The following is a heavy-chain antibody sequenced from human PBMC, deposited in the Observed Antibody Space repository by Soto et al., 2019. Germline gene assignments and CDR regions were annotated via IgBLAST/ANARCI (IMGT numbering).Heavy chain of an antibody. CDR1: GFAFSSYS. CDR3: AKPVFGPGSPDY. CDR2: ITNSGDTT. J-gene: IGHJ4*02. V-gene: IGHV3-23*01. D-gene: IGHD3-10*01. Sequence: GGSLRLSCAASGFAFSSYSMTWVRQAPGKGLEWVSGITNSGDTTYYADSVKGRFTISRDNSKNTLYLKMISLRGEDTAVYYCAKPVFGPGSPDYWGQGILVTVSS.